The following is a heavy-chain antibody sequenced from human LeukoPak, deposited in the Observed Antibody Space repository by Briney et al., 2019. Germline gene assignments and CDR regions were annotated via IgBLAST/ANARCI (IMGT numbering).Heavy chain of an antibody. CDR2: ISGSGGST. Sequence: GGSLRLSCAASGFTFSSYGMSWVRQAPGKGLEWVSAISGSGGSTYYADSVKGRFTIPRDNSKNTLYLQMNSLRAEDTAVYYCAKGAMVTSWGYYFDYWGQGTLVTVSS. V-gene: IGHV3-23*01. J-gene: IGHJ4*02. D-gene: IGHD5-18*01. CDR1: GFTFSSYG. CDR3: AKGAMVTSWGYYFDY.